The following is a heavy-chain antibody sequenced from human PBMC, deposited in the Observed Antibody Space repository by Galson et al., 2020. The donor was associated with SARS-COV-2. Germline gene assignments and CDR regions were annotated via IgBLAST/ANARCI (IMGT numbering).Heavy chain of an antibody. J-gene: IGHJ3*02. V-gene: IGHV5-51*01. CDR3: ARLMADWPIVSGLTTVVTPLSAFDI. D-gene: IGHD4-17*01. CDR1: GYIFTSYW. Sequence: GESLKISSKGSGYIFTSYWIFWVRHIPGKVLELMGIIYPGDSDTRYSPSFQGQVTIPANKSISTAYLQWTSLKASDTAIYYCARLMADWPIVSGLTTVVTPLSAFDIWGQGTVVTVSS. CDR2: IYPGDSDT.